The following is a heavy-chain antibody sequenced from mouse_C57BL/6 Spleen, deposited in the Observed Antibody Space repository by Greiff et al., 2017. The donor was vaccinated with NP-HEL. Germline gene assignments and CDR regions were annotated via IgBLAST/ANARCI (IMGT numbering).Heavy chain of an antibody. Sequence: QVQLKESGAELVKPGASVKISCKASGYAFSSYWMNWVKQRPGKGLEWIGQIYPGDGDTNYNGKFKGKATLTADKSSSTAYMQLSSLTSEDSAVYFCAREEIYYGNYDYWGQGTTLTVSS. CDR2: IYPGDGDT. D-gene: IGHD2-1*01. V-gene: IGHV1-80*01. CDR3: AREEIYYGNYDY. CDR1: GYAFSSYW. J-gene: IGHJ2*01.